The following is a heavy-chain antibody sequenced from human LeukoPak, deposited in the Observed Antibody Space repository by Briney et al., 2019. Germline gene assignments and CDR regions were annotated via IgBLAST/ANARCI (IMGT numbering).Heavy chain of an antibody. CDR3: ARAGGYYDILTGYPRNYGMDV. J-gene: IGHJ6*02. D-gene: IGHD3-9*01. Sequence: GGSLRLSCAASGFTFSSYAMSWVHQAPGKGLEWVSAISGSGGSTYYADSVKGRFTISRDNSKNTLYLQMNSLRAEDTAVYYCARAGGYYDILTGYPRNYGMDVWGQGTTVTVSS. CDR1: GFTFSSYA. V-gene: IGHV3-23*01. CDR2: ISGSGGST.